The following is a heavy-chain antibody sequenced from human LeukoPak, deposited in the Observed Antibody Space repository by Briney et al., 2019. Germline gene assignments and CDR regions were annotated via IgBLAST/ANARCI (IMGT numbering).Heavy chain of an antibody. CDR2: IYPGDSDT. CDR3: ARKQWELRDAFDI. Sequence: PGESLKISCKGSGYSFTSYWIGWVRQMPGKGLEWMGIIYPGDSDTRYSPSFQGQVTISADKSISTAYLQWSSLKASDTAMYYCARKQWELRDAFDIWGQGTMVTVSS. J-gene: IGHJ3*02. V-gene: IGHV5-51*01. CDR1: GYSFTSYW. D-gene: IGHD1-26*01.